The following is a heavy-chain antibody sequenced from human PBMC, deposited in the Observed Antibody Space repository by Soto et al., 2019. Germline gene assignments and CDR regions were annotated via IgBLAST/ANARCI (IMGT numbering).Heavy chain of an antibody. J-gene: IGHJ4*02. CDR3: ARHKTEYSSSYAYRSNYYFDY. CDR1: GGSFSGYY. CDR2: INHSGST. V-gene: IGHV4-34*01. Sequence: SETLSLTCAVYGGSFSGYYWSWIRQPPGKGLEWIGEINHSGSTNYNPSLKSRVTISVDTAKNQFSLKLSSVTAADTAVYYCARHKTEYSSSYAYRSNYYFDYWGQGTLVTVSS. D-gene: IGHD6-6*01.